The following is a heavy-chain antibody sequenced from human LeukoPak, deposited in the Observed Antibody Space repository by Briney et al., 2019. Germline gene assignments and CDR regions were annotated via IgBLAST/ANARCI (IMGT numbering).Heavy chain of an antibody. Sequence: PSETLSLTCTVSGGSISSSSYYWGWIRQPPGKGLEWIGSIYYSGSTYYNPSLKSRVTISVDTSKNQFSLKLSSVTAADTAVYYCARSRWDYYDSSGYYPDPYFDYWGQGTLVTVSS. CDR1: GGSISSSSYY. J-gene: IGHJ4*02. D-gene: IGHD3-22*01. V-gene: IGHV4-39*01. CDR2: IYYSGST. CDR3: ARSRWDYYDSSGYYPDPYFDY.